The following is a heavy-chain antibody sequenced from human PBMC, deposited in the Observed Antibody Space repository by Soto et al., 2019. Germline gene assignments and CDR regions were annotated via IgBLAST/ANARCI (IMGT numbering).Heavy chain of an antibody. CDR2: INPSGGST. J-gene: IGHJ5*02. Sequence: ASVKVSCKASGYTFTSYYMHWVRQAPGQGLEWMGIINPSGGSTSYAQKSQGRVTMTRDTSTSTVYMELSSLRSEDTAVYYCAKSSFYDFWSGYGSGSWFDPWGQGTLVTVAA. CDR1: GYTFTSYY. D-gene: IGHD3-3*01. V-gene: IGHV1-46*03. CDR3: AKSSFYDFWSGYGSGSWFDP.